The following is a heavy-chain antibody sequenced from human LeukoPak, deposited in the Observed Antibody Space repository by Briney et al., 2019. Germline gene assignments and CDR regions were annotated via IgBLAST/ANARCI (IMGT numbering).Heavy chain of an antibody. CDR1: GATLNIGHA. CDR2: IIPLLGEV. V-gene: IGHV1-69*04. CDR3: SPCGHAYDWFGP. D-gene: IGHD5-12*01. Sequence: SVKVSCKAFGATLNIGHAFIWARQAPGQGLQWMGRIIPLLGEVNYAQNFQGRVSFTADKSTATMYMEMKSLRLDDTAIYYCSPCGHAYDWFGPWGQGTLVTVSS. J-gene: IGHJ5*02.